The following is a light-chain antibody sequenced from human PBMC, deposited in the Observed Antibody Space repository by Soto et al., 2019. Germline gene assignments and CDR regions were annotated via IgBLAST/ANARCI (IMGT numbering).Light chain of an antibody. Sequence: EIVLTQSPGTLSLSPGERATLSCRASQSFSNTYLAWYQQRPGQAPRLLIYGASTRATGIPDRFSGSGSGTDFTLTINRLEPEDFAVDYCQHYGSAPRTFGQGTKVEIK. J-gene: IGKJ1*01. CDR3: QHYGSAPRT. V-gene: IGKV3-20*01. CDR2: GAS. CDR1: QSFSNTY.